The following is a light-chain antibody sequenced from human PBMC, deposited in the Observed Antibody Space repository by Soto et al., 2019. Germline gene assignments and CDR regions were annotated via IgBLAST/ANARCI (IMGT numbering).Light chain of an antibody. CDR1: SSNIGRNT. CDR3: AAWDASLNGVV. J-gene: IGLJ2*01. CDR2: SGN. V-gene: IGLV1-44*01. Sequence: QSALTQPASVSGSPGQSITISCSGSSSNIGRNTVNWYQQLPGTAPKLLIYSGNQRPSGVPDRFSGSKSGTSASLAISGLQSDDEADYYCAAWDASLNGVVFGGGTKLTVL.